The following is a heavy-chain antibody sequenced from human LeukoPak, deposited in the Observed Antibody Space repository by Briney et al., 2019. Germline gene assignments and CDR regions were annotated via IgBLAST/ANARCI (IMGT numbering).Heavy chain of an antibody. D-gene: IGHD4-23*01. CDR2: IYYSGST. V-gene: IGHV4-30-4*01. CDR1: GGSISSGDYY. J-gene: IGHJ5*02. Sequence: PSETLSLTCTVSGGSISSGDYYWSWIRQPPGKGLEWIGYIYYSGSTYYNPSLKSRVTISVDTSKNQFSLKLSSVTAADTAVYYCARDLRATVVTGWFDPWSQGTLVTVSS. CDR3: ARDLRATVVTGWFDP.